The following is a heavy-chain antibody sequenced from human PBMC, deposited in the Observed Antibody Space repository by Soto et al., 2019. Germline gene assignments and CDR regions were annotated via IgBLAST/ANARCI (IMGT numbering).Heavy chain of an antibody. Sequence: VVLLESGGGLVQPGGSLRLSCAGSGFTFSAYAMSWVRQAPGKGLEWVSAISGNGDSTYYADSVKGRFTISRDNSKKTLYLQLNSLRDEDTAVYYCAKVPPAPIVAAPGVPTGFLLHWGQGTLVIVSS. CDR3: AKVPPAPIVAAPGVPTGFLLH. CDR2: ISGNGDST. D-gene: IGHD3-22*01. V-gene: IGHV3-23*01. J-gene: IGHJ1*01. CDR1: GFTFSAYA.